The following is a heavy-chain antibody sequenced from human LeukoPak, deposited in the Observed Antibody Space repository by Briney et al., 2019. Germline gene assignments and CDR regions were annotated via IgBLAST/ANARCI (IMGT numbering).Heavy chain of an antibody. J-gene: IGHJ6*03. CDR3: ARDRAIFGVVISLYYMDV. CDR1: GGSITSYY. D-gene: IGHD3-3*02. CDR2: IYTSGST. Sequence: SETLSLTCTVSGGSITSYYWSWIRQPAGKGLEWIGRIYTSGSTNYNPSLKSRVTMSVDTSKNQFSLKLSSVTAADTAVYYCARDRAIFGVVISLYYMDVWGKGTTVTVSS. V-gene: IGHV4-4*07.